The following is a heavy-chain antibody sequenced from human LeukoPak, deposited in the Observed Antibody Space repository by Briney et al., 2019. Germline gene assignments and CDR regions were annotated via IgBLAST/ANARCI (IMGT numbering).Heavy chain of an antibody. CDR1: GFTFNIFG. V-gene: IGHV3-30*18. CDR2: ISPDGNKE. CDR3: AKVNNSDDY. Sequence: GRSLSLSCAASGFTFNIFGIHWVRQAPGKGLEWVAAISPDGNKEYYTESVKGRFTVSRDNSKNMTYLQTHSLRGEDSAVYYCAKVNNSDDYWGQGPLVTVS. J-gene: IGHJ4*02. D-gene: IGHD1/OR15-1a*01.